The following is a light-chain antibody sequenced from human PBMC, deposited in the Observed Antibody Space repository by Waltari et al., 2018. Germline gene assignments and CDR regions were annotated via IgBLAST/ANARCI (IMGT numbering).Light chain of an antibody. CDR3: QQYNNWPPYT. CDR1: QSVSSN. V-gene: IGKV3-15*01. J-gene: IGKJ2*01. CDR2: AAS. Sequence: EIVMTQSPATLSVAQGERATLSCRASQSVSSNLAWYHQRPGQAPRLLIYAASTRATGIPARFSGSGSGTEFTLTISSLQSEDFAVYYCQQYNNWPPYTFGQGTKLEIK.